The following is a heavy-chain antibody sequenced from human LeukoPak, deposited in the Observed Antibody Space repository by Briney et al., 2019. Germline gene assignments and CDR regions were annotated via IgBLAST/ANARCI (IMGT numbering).Heavy chain of an antibody. D-gene: IGHD2-8*01. Sequence: GGPLRLSCEASPFIFSGHWRNWVRQTPGKGLEWVASRKEDGSERQYVDSVKGRFSISRDNTKGSLFLQLSSLRAEDTAVYYCARDLGYCTNGACHTRFDYWGQGTLVTVSS. CDR2: RKEDGSER. V-gene: IGHV3-7*03. CDR1: PFIFSGHW. J-gene: IGHJ4*02. CDR3: ARDLGYCTNGACHTRFDY.